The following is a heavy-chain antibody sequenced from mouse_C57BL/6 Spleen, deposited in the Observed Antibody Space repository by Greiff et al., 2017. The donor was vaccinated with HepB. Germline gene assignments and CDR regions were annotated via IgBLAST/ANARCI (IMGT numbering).Heavy chain of an antibody. CDR1: GYTFTSYW. Sequence: QVQLQQPGAELVMPGASVKLSCKASGYTFTSYWMHWVKQRPGQGLEWMGEIDPSDSYTNYNQKFKGKSTLTVDKSSSTAYMQLSSLTSEDSAVYYCARGPTYDGCGNDVWGKGTSVTVSS. V-gene: IGHV1-69*01. J-gene: IGHJ1*03. D-gene: IGHD2-12*01. CDR2: IDPSDSYT. CDR3: ARGPTYDGCGNDV.